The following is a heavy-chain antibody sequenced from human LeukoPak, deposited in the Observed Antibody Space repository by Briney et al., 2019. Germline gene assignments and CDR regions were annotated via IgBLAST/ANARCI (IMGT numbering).Heavy chain of an antibody. Sequence: SETLSLTCAVYGGSFSGYYWSWIRQPPGKGLEWIGEINHSGSTNYNPSLKSRVTISVDTSKNQFSLKLSSVTAADTAVYYCARGDSMVPMDVWGKGTTVTVSS. CDR3: ARGDSMVPMDV. CDR1: GGSFSGYY. J-gene: IGHJ6*03. CDR2: INHSGST. V-gene: IGHV4-34*01. D-gene: IGHD3-10*01.